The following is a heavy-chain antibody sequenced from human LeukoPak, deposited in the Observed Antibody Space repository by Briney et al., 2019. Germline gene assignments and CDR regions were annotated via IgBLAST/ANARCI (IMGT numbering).Heavy chain of an antibody. Sequence: GGSLRLSCAPSGFTFSSYWMSWVRQAPGKGLEWVANIKQDGSEKYYVDSVKGRFTISRDNAKNSLYLQMNSLRAEDTAAYYCARRESWELLTYWGQGTLVTVSS. CDR2: IKQDGSEK. V-gene: IGHV3-7*01. CDR1: GFTFSSYW. D-gene: IGHD1-26*01. CDR3: ARRESWELLTY. J-gene: IGHJ4*02.